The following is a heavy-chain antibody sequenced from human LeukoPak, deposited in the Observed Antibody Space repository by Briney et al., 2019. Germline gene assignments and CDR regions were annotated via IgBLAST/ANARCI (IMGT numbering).Heavy chain of an antibody. D-gene: IGHD3-3*01. CDR2: ISAYNGNT. V-gene: IGHV1-18*01. J-gene: IGHJ5*02. Sequence: ASVKVSCKASGYTFTSYGISWVRQASGQGLEWVGWISAYNGNTNYAQKLQGRVTMTTDTSTSTAYMELRSLRSDDTAVYYCARPHDYDFWSGYPNNWFDPWGQGTLVTVSS. CDR3: ARPHDYDFWSGYPNNWFDP. CDR1: GYTFTSYG.